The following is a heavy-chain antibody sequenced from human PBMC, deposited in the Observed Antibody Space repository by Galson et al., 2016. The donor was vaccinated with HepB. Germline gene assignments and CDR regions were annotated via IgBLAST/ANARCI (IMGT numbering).Heavy chain of an antibody. CDR2: ITAAGDVT. CDR1: GFTFRGHA. CDR3: AKDLQVSPLWFGELFPDD. Sequence: SLRLSCAASGFTFRGHAMSWVRQAPGKGLEWLSAITAAGDVTYYADSVKGRFTIARDNSKNTLYLEMSSLRVEDTAVYYCAKDLQVSPLWFGELFPDDWGQGTLVAVSS. D-gene: IGHD3-10*01. J-gene: IGHJ4*02. V-gene: IGHV3-23*01.